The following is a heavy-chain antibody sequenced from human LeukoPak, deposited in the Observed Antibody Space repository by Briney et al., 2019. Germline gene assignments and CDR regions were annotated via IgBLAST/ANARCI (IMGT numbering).Heavy chain of an antibody. CDR2: INHSGST. CDR3: ARLRYGELFLVYYYMDV. CDR1: GGSFSGYY. Sequence: SETLSLTCAVYGGSFSGYYWSWIRQPPGKGLEWIGEINHSGSTNYNPSLKSRVTISVDTSKNQFSLKLSSVTAADTAVYYCARLRYGELFLVYYYMDVWGKGTTVTISS. J-gene: IGHJ6*03. D-gene: IGHD3-10*01. V-gene: IGHV4-34*01.